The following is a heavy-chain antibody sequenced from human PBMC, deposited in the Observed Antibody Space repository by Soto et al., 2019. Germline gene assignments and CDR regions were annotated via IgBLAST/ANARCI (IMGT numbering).Heavy chain of an antibody. CDR2: INPNGGST. Sequence: ASVKVSCKAPGDTFTSYYMHWVRQAPGHGLEWMGVINPNGGSTRFAQKFQGRVTISRDNAKSSLYLQMNSLRAEDTAVYYCARYSYSSGPQDSWGQGTLVTVSS. CDR3: ARYSYSSGPQDS. V-gene: IGHV1-46*01. CDR1: GDTFTSYY. D-gene: IGHD6-19*01. J-gene: IGHJ4*02.